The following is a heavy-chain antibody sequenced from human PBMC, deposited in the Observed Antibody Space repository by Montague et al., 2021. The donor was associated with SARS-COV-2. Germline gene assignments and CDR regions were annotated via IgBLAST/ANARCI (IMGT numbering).Heavy chain of an antibody. D-gene: IGHD2-21*01. J-gene: IGHJ6*02. CDR1: GFIFSSYE. CDR2: ISSSGGGSTK. Sequence: SLRLSCAASGFIFSSYEMNWVRQAPGKGLEWISYISSSGGGSTKXYTDSVKGRFTISRDNAKNSLYLQMNSLRVEDTAIYYCARDRDWDDWCGMDVWGQGTPVTVSS. CDR3: ARDRDWDDWCGMDV. V-gene: IGHV3-48*03.